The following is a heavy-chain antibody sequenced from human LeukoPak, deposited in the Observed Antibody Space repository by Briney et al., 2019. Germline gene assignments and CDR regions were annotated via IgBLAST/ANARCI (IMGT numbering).Heavy chain of an antibody. D-gene: IGHD3-16*02. CDR1: GRSISSSSYY. Sequence: PSETLSLTCTVSGRSISSSSYYWGWIRQPPGKGLEWIGSIYYSGSTYYNPSLKSRVTISVDTSKNQFSLKLRSVTAADTAVYYCARQSPFTFGGVIVWGQGTLVTVSS. CDR2: IYYSGST. V-gene: IGHV4-39*01. J-gene: IGHJ4*02. CDR3: ARQSPFTFGGVIV.